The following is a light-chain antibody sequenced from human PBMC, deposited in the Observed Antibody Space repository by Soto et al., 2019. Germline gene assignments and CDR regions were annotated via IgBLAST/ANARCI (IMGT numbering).Light chain of an antibody. CDR3: QQYHSYPWT. Sequence: DIQMTQCPSTLSSFVGDRVTITCRASQSISPWLAWYQQKPGKAPNLLIYEASSLETGVPSRFSGSGSGTEFTLTISSLQPDDFATYYCQQYHSYPWTFGQGSRVAIK. J-gene: IGKJ1*01. CDR2: EAS. V-gene: IGKV1-5*03. CDR1: QSISPW.